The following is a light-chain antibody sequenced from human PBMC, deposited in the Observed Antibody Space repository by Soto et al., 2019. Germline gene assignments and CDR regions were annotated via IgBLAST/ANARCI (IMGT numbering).Light chain of an antibody. CDR2: SAS. J-gene: IGKJ4*01. CDR3: QQYGSSLLLT. Sequence: EIVLTQSPGTLSLSPGERATLSCRASQSVSSSYLAWYQQKPGQAPRLLIYSASSRATGIPDRFSGSGSGTDFTLTISRLEPEDFAVYYCQQYGSSLLLTFGGGTKVEIK. V-gene: IGKV3-20*01. CDR1: QSVSSSY.